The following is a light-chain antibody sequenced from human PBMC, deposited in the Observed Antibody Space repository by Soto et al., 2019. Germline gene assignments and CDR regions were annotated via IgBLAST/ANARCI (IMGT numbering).Light chain of an antibody. J-gene: IGKJ1*01. Sequence: EIVLTQSPGTLSLSPGERATLSCRASQSITSSHLAWYQQRPGQAPRLVIYGASTRATGTPDRFNGGGSGTDFTLTITRMEPEDFAVYYCQQYGRSHKMFGQGTKV. CDR1: QSITSSH. CDR2: GAS. V-gene: IGKV3-20*01. CDR3: QQYGRSHKM.